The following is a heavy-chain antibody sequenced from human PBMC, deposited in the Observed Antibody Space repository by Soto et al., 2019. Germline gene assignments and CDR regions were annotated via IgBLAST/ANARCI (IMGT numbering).Heavy chain of an antibody. D-gene: IGHD2-15*01. Sequence: PSETLSLTCTVSGGSISSYYWSWIRQPPGKGLEWIGYIYYSGSTNYNPSLKSRVTISVDTSKNQFSLKLSSVTAADTAVYYCAREGYCSGGSCYAPGSNWFDPWGQGTLVTVSS. CDR2: IYYSGST. CDR1: GGSISSYY. J-gene: IGHJ5*02. V-gene: IGHV4-59*01. CDR3: AREGYCSGGSCYAPGSNWFDP.